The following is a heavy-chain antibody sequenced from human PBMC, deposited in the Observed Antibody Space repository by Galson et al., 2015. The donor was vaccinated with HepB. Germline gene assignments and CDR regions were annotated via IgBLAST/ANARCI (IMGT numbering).Heavy chain of an antibody. CDR3: ARVSAWSHFDY. CDR1: GYIFTTYD. D-gene: IGHD6-19*01. Sequence: SVKVSCKASGYIFTTYDINWVRQATGQGLEWMGWTNPNSGSAGYAQKFQGRVTMTRDISTTTAYMELSSLRSDDTAVYYCARVSAWSHFDYWGQGTLVTVPP. CDR2: TNPNSGSA. J-gene: IGHJ4*02. V-gene: IGHV1-8*01.